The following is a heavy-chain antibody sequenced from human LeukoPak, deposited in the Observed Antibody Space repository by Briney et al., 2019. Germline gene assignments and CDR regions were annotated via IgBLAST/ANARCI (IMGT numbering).Heavy chain of an antibody. Sequence: ASVKVSCKASGYTFTGHYMHLVRQAPGQGLEWMGWINPNSGVTNYAQKFQGRVTMTRDTSISTAYMELSRLRSDDTAVYYCAKGVPLHIVVVTAIRTWGQGTLVTVSS. CDR2: INPNSGVT. J-gene: IGHJ5*02. CDR3: AKGVPLHIVVVTAIRT. D-gene: IGHD2-21*02. CDR1: GYTFTGHY. V-gene: IGHV1-2*02.